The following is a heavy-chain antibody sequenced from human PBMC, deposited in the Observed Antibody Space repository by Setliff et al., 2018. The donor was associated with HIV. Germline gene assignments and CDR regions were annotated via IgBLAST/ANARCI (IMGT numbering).Heavy chain of an antibody. CDR3: ARDPAPSSSASYFQH. J-gene: IGHJ1*01. V-gene: IGHV1-18*01. Sequence: VASVKVSCKASGYIFISYGFSWVRQAPGQGLEWMGWISAYNGNTNYTQKLQGRVTMTTDTSTSTAYMELSSLRSEDTAVYYCARDPAPSSSASYFQHWGQGTLVTVSS. D-gene: IGHD6-6*01. CDR1: GYIFISYG. CDR2: ISAYNGNT.